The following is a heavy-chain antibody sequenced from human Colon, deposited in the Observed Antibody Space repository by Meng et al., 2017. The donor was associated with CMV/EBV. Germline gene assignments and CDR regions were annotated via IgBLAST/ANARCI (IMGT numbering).Heavy chain of an antibody. CDR3: ARRVGSGKYYFDY. J-gene: IGHJ4*02. V-gene: IGHV4-34*01. Sequence: TCAVYSESLSRYYCSWVRQPPGRGPEWIGEINHSESTNYNPSLKSRVTMSVDSFRNQCSLKLNSVTAADTAVYFCARRVGSGKYYFDYWSQGSLVTVSS. CDR2: INHSEST. CDR1: SESLSRYY. D-gene: IGHD3-16*01.